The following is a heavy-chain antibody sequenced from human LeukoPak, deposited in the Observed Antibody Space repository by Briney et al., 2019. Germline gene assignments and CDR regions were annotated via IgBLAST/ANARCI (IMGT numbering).Heavy chain of an antibody. CDR3: AKGRSDYDILTGYSPHGAFDI. V-gene: IGHV3-9*01. CDR1: GFTFDDYA. D-gene: IGHD3-9*01. CDR2: ISWNSGSI. J-gene: IGHJ3*02. Sequence: GGSLRLSCAASGFTFDDYAMHWVRQAPGKGLEWVSGISWNSGSIGYADSVKGRFTVSRDNAKNSLYLQMNSLRAEDTALYYCAKGRSDYDILTGYSPHGAFDIWGQGTMVTVS.